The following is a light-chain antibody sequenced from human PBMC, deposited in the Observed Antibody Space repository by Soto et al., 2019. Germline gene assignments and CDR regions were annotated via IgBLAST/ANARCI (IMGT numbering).Light chain of an antibody. Sequence: QSVLTQPPSASETPGQRVTISCSGSSSNIGSNNVCWYQQLPGTAPKLLIYMNNQRPSGVPDRFSGSKSDTSASLAISGLRSEEEADYYCATWDGSLSGRVFGGGTKLTVL. J-gene: IGLJ3*02. V-gene: IGLV1-47*01. CDR2: MNN. CDR3: ATWDGSLSGRV. CDR1: SSNIGSNN.